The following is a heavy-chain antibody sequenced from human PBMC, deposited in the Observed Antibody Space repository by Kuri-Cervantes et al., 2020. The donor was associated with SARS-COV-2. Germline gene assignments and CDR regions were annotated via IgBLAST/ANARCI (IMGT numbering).Heavy chain of an antibody. CDR2: ISSSSSYI. V-gene: IGHV3-21*01. Sequence: GESLKISCAASGFTFSSYSMNWVRQAPGKGLECVSSISSSSSYIYYADSVKGRFTISRDNAKNSLYLQMNSLRAEDTAVYYCAKDGQCKLYCTSISGSHYYNYYMDVWGKGTTVTVSS. CDR3: AKDGQCKLYCTSISGSHYYNYYMDV. D-gene: IGHD2-2*01. J-gene: IGHJ6*03. CDR1: GFTFSSYS.